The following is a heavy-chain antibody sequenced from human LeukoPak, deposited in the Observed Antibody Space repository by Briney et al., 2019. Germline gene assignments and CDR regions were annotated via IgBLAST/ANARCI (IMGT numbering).Heavy chain of an antibody. J-gene: IGHJ6*02. CDR2: IWYDGSNK. CDR1: GFTFSSYG. Sequence: GGSLRLSCAASGFTFSSYGVHWVRKAPGKGLEWVAVIWYDGSNKYYADSVKGRFTISRDNSKNTLYLQMNSLRAEDTAVYYCARVTAAPSHYYYYGMDVWGQGTTVTVSS. V-gene: IGHV3-33*01. D-gene: IGHD6-13*01. CDR3: ARVTAAPSHYYYYGMDV.